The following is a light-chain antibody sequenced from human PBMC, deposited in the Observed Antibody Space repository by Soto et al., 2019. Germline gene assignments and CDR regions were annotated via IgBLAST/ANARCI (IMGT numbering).Light chain of an antibody. V-gene: IGKV4-1*01. CDR3: HQYYTTVGS. J-gene: IGKJ3*01. CDR1: QSVLYSPTNRDY. Sequence: DIVMTQSPDSLAVSLGERATINCKSSQSVLYSPTNRDYLAWYQQKPGQPPKLLIYWASTRESGVPDRFSGSGSGTDFTLTISSLQAEDVAVYYCHQYYTTVGSFGPGTKVDIK. CDR2: WAS.